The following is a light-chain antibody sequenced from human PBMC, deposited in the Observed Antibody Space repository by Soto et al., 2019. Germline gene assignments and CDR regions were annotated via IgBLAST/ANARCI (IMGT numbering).Light chain of an antibody. J-gene: IGKJ5*01. V-gene: IGKV3-11*01. CDR3: QQRSDSIT. CDR2: DAS. CDR1: HSVTTH. Sequence: EIVLTQSPDTLSLSRGGRATRSCWASHSVTTHLAWFQQRPGQTPRLLIYDASTRAPGIPARFSGRGSGADFTLTISSLEPEDFAVYYCQQRSDSITFGQGTRLEIK.